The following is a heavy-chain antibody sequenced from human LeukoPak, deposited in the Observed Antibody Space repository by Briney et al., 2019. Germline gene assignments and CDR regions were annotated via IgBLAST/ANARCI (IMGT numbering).Heavy chain of an antibody. CDR2: IYTSGST. D-gene: IGHD3-22*01. J-gene: IGHJ3*02. CDR3: ARSLDYYDSSGYYSPFVAFDI. Sequence: PSETLSLTCTVSGGSISSYYWSWIRQPAGKGLEWIGRIYTSGSTNYNPSLKSRVTMSVDTSKNQFSLKLSSVTAADTAVYYCARSLDYYDSSGYYSPFVAFDIWGQGTMVTVSS. V-gene: IGHV4-4*07. CDR1: GGSISSYY.